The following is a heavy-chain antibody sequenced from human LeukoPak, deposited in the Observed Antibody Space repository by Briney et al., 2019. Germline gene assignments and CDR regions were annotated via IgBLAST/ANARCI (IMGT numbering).Heavy chain of an antibody. CDR1: GYTFTSYD. CDR3: ARVAALVTEDFDP. V-gene: IGHV1-8*01. J-gene: IGHJ5*02. Sequence: ASVKVSCKASGYTFTSYDINWVRQATGQGLEWMGWMNPNSGSTGYAQKFQGRVTMTRNTSISTAYMELSSLGSEDTAVYYCARVAALVTEDFDPWGQGTLVTVSS. D-gene: IGHD5-18*01. CDR2: MNPNSGST.